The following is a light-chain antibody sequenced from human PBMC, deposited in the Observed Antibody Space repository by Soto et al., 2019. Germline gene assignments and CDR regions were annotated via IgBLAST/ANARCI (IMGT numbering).Light chain of an antibody. CDR3: QHYNSYSDS. V-gene: IGKV1-5*03. Sequence: DIQMTQSPSTLSGSVGDRVTITCRASQTISSWLAWYQQKPGKAPKLLIYKASTLKSGVPSRFSGSGSGTEFTLTISTLQPDDFATYYSQHYNSYSDSFGQGTQVELK. J-gene: IGKJ1*01. CDR1: QTISSW. CDR2: KAS.